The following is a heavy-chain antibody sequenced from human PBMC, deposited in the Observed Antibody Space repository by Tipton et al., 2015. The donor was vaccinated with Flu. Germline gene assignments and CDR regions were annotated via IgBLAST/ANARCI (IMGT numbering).Heavy chain of an antibody. Sequence: TLSLTCTVSGGSISSSSYYWGWIRQPPGKGLEWIGSIYYSGSTNYNPSLKSRVTISVDTSKNQFSLKLSSVTAADTAVYYCARSHIVVVIAPRDAFDIWGQGTMVTVSS. D-gene: IGHD2-21*01. J-gene: IGHJ3*02. V-gene: IGHV4-39*07. CDR1: GGSISSSSYY. CDR2: IYYSGST. CDR3: ARSHIVVVIAPRDAFDI.